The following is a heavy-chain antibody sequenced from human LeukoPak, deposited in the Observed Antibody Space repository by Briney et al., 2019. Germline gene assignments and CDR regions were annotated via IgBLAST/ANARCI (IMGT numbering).Heavy chain of an antibody. CDR3: TRDMGGTYFDY. V-gene: IGHV3-30*03. CDR2: ISYDGSNR. CDR1: GFTISNYD. J-gene: IGHJ4*02. D-gene: IGHD1-26*01. Sequence: GGSLRLSCAASGFTISNYDMHWVRQAPGKGLEWVALISYDGSNRYYADSVKGRFTISRDNSKNTPYLQMNSLRAEDTAVYYCTRDMGGTYFDYWGQGTLVTVSS.